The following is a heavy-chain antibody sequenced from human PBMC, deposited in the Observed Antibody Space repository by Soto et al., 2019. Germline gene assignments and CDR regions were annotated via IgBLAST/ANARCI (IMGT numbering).Heavy chain of an antibody. D-gene: IGHD3-3*01. J-gene: IGHJ3*02. Sequence: QVQLVQSGAEVKKPGSSVKVSCKASGGTFSSYTISWVRQAPGQGLEWMGRIIPILGIANYAQKFQGRVTITADKSTSTSYMELSSLRSEDTAVYYCASDFWSGYHYRHRGPSDAFDIWGQGTMVTVSS. CDR2: IIPILGIA. CDR1: GGTFSSYT. CDR3: ASDFWSGYHYRHRGPSDAFDI. V-gene: IGHV1-69*02.